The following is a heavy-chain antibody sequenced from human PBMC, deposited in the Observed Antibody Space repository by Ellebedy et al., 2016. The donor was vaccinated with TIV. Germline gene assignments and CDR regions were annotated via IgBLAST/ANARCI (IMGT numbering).Heavy chain of an antibody. CDR2: ISYDGSNK. V-gene: IGHV3-30*04. D-gene: IGHD5-18*01. J-gene: IGHJ4*02. Sequence: GGSLRLXXTASGFTFGDYAMSWFRQAPGKGLEWVAVISYDGSNKYYADSVKGRFTISRDNSKNTLYLQMNSLRAEDTAVYYCARDTAMAFDYWGQGTLVTVSS. CDR1: GFTFGDYA. CDR3: ARDTAMAFDY.